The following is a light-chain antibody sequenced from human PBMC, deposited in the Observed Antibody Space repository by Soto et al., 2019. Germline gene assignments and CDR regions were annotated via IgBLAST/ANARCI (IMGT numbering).Light chain of an antibody. Sequence: DIQMTQSPSSLSASVGDRVTITCRASQSISSSLNWYQQKPGKAPKLLIYAAFSLQSGVPSRCSGSGSGTDFTLTISSLQPEDFATYYCQQSYSNHGTFGPGTKVDIK. CDR3: QQSYSNHGT. CDR1: QSISSS. V-gene: IGKV1-39*01. J-gene: IGKJ3*01. CDR2: AAF.